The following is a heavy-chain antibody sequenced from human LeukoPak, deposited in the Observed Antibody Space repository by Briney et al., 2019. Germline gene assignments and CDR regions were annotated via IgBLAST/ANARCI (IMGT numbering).Heavy chain of an antibody. D-gene: IGHD3-3*02. V-gene: IGHV1-24*01. J-gene: IGHJ6*02. CDR2: FDPEDGET. CDR3: AISTEYYYGMDV. Sequence: ASVKVSCKVSGYTLTELSMHWVRQAPGKGLEWMGGFDPEDGETIYAQKFQGRVTMTEDTSTDTAYMELSSLRSEDTAVYYCAISTEYYYGMDVWGQGTLVTVSS. CDR1: GYTLTELS.